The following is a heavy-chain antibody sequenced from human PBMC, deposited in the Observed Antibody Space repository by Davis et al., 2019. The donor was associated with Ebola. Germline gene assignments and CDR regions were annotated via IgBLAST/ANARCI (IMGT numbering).Heavy chain of an antibody. CDR2: ISWNGGSI. CDR1: GFTFDDYA. Sequence: SLKISCAASGFTFDDYAMHWVRQALGKGLEWVSGISWNGGSIGYADSVKGRFTISRDNAKNSLYLQMNSLRAEDTALYYCAKEAQGVIIGAFDIWGQGTMVTVSS. D-gene: IGHD3-10*01. J-gene: IGHJ3*02. CDR3: AKEAQGVIIGAFDI. V-gene: IGHV3-9*01.